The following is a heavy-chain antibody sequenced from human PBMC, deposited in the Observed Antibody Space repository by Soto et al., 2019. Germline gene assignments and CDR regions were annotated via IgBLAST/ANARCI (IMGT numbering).Heavy chain of an antibody. CDR1: GYSFTNND. D-gene: IGHD3-16*01. CDR2: MNPGSGDT. CDR3: ARMATFGSLNWFDP. V-gene: IGHV1-8*01. Sequence: ASVKVSCKASGYSFTNNDVRWVRQATGQGLEWMGWMNPGSGDTGYAQKFQGRVTMTRDISIATAYIELSSLRSDDTAIYYCARMATFGSLNWFDPWGQGTLVTVSS. J-gene: IGHJ5*02.